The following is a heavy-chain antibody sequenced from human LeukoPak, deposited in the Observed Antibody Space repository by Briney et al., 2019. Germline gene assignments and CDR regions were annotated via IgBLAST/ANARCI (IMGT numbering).Heavy chain of an antibody. CDR2: IKSKTDGGTT. Sequence: GGSLRLSCAASGFTFSNAWMSWVRQAPGKGLEWVGRIKSKTDGGTTDYAAPVKGRFTISRDDSKNTLYLQMNSLKTEDTAVYYCTIAPNPIVVVVAATLYYFDYWGQGTLVTVSS. CDR1: GFTFSNAW. V-gene: IGHV3-15*01. J-gene: IGHJ4*02. D-gene: IGHD2-15*01. CDR3: TIAPNPIVVVVAATLYYFDY.